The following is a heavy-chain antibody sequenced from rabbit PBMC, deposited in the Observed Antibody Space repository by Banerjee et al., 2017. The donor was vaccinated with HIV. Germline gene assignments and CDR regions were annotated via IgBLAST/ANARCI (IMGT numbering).Heavy chain of an antibody. CDR2: IGSGGT. D-gene: IGHD2-1*01. V-gene: IGHV1S7*01. J-gene: IGHJ4*01. CDR3: ARIDNRMGDHYFKL. Sequence: QLKESGGGLVQPGGSLTLSCKASGFDFSSYWMIWVRQAPGKGLEWIGYIGSGGTYYASWVNGRFTISSHNAQNTLYLQLNSLTAADTATYFCARIDNRMGDHYFKLWGPGTLVTVS. CDR1: GFDFSSYW.